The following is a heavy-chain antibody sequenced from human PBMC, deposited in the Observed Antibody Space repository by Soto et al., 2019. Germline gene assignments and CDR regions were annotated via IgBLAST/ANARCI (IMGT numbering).Heavy chain of an antibody. D-gene: IGHD2-8*01. Sequence: QVQFLQSGAEVKKPGASVRVSCKTSGYIFTDYPIHWVRQAPGRGLEWVAWINTANGTTRYSPKLQGRVSLTTDTSASTAYMKLIGLRSDDTAVYYCASNAFDSWGPGNMVAVS. CDR3: ASNAFDS. CDR2: INTANGTT. J-gene: IGHJ4*02. V-gene: IGHV1-3*04. CDR1: GYIFTDYP.